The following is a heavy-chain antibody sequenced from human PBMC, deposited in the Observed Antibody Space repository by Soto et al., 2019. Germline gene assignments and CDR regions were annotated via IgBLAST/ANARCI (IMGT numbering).Heavy chain of an antibody. D-gene: IGHD3-3*01. CDR2: ISYDGSNK. Sequence: QVQLVESGGGVVQPGRSLRLSCAASGFTVSSYAMHRVRQAPGKGLEWVAVISYDGSNKYYADSVKGRFTISRDNSKNTLYLQMNSLRAEDTAVYYCARAYDFWSGYRKKGGWFDPWGQGTLVTVSS. CDR3: ARAYDFWSGYRKKGGWFDP. V-gene: IGHV3-30-3*01. J-gene: IGHJ5*02. CDR1: GFTVSSYA.